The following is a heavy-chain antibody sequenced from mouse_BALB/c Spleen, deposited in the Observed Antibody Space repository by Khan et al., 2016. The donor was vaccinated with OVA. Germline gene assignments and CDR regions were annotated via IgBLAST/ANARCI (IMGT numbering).Heavy chain of an antibody. D-gene: IGHD1-1*01. CDR3: ARLAYYYDSEGFAY. V-gene: IGHV5-6*01. CDR1: GFTFSTYG. J-gene: IGHJ3*01. CDR2: ISTGGHYT. Sequence: EVELVESGGDLVEPGGSLKLSCAASGFTFSTYGMSWVRQTPDRRLEWVATISTGGHYTYYPDSVRGRFTISRDTARNTLYLQMTSLKSEDTAMFYCARLAYYYDSEGFAYWGQGTLVTVSA.